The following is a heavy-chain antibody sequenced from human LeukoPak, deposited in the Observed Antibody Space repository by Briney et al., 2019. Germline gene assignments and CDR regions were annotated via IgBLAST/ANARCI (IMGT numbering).Heavy chain of an antibody. CDR3: ARPSGYSYCYFFY. CDR1: GGSFSGYY. CDR2: INHSGST. Sequence: SETLSLTCAVYGGSFSGYYWSWIRQPPGKGLEWIGEINHSGSTNYNPSLKSRVTISVDTSKNQFSLKLSSVTAADTAVYYCARPSGYSYCYFFYWGQGTLVTVSS. V-gene: IGHV4-34*01. D-gene: IGHD5-18*01. J-gene: IGHJ4*02.